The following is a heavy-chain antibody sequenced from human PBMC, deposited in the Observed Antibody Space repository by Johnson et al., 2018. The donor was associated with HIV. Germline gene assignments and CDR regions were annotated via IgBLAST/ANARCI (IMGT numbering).Heavy chain of an antibody. J-gene: IGHJ3*02. D-gene: IGHD6-19*01. Sequence: QVHLVEAGGGLVQPGGSLRLSCAASGFTFSSYTMHWVRQAPGKGLEWVAVISYDGSNKYYADSVKGRFNISRDNAKNSLYLQMNSLRAEDTALYYCAKSLIAVAGGGGAFDIWGQGTMVTVSS. CDR2: ISYDGSNK. CDR3: AKSLIAVAGGGGAFDI. CDR1: GFTFSSYT. V-gene: IGHV3-30-3*02.